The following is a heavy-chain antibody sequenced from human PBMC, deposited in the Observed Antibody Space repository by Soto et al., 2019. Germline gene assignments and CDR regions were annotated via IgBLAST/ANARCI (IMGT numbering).Heavy chain of an antibody. CDR1: GGTFSSYA. CDR2: IIPIFGTA. V-gene: IGHV1-69*01. CDR3: ARAPMDEWLQFTGLVVD. D-gene: IGHD5-12*01. J-gene: IGHJ4*02. Sequence: QVQLVQSGAEVKKPGSSVKVSCKASGGTFSSYAISWVRQAPGQGLEWMGGIIPIFGTANYAQKFQGRVTISVDEPTSTAYMELSSLRSEDTAVYYCARAPMDEWLQFTGLVVDWGQGTLVTVSS.